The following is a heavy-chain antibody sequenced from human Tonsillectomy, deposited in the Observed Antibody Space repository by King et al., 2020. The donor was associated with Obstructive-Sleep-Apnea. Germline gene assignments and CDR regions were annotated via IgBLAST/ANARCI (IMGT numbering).Heavy chain of an antibody. CDR2: ISWNSGSI. J-gene: IGHJ4*02. V-gene: IGHV3-9*01. Sequence: VQLVESGGGLVQPGRSLRLSCAASGFTFDDYAMHCVRQAPGKGLEWGSGISWNSGSIGYADSVKGRFTISRDNAKNSLYLQMNSLRAEDTALYYCAKGNYGDYESSFDYWGQGTLVTVSS. D-gene: IGHD4-17*01. CDR1: GFTFDDYA. CDR3: AKGNYGDYESSFDY.